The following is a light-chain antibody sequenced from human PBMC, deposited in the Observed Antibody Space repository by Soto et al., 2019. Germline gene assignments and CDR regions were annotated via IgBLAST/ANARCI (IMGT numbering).Light chain of an antibody. J-gene: IGKJ1*01. CDR3: QQYNTFSRT. V-gene: IGKV1-5*03. CDR2: KAS. Sequence: DIQMTQSPSTLSASVGDGVTISCRASQYVRNWLAWYQQKPGKAPRLLISKASSLQDGVPSRFSGSGSATQFTLNITSLQPDDVATYYCQQYNTFSRTFGQGTRVDIK. CDR1: QYVRNW.